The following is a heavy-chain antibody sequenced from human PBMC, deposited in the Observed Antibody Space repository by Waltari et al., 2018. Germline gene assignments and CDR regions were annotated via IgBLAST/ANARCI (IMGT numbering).Heavy chain of an antibody. V-gene: IGHV4-39*01. CDR2: IYYSGST. J-gene: IGHJ4*02. CDR3: ARFTLKVGATTFDY. Sequence: QLQLQESRPGLVKPSETLSLTYTVSGGSISSSSYYWGWIRQPPGKWLEWIGSIYYSGSTSYNPSLKSRVTISVGTTKNQFSLKLSSVTAADTAVYYCARFTLKVGATTFDYWGQGTLVTVSS. D-gene: IGHD1-26*01. CDR1: GGSISSSSYY.